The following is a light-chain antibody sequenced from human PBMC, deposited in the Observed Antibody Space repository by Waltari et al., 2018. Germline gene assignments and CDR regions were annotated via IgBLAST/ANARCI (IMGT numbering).Light chain of an antibody. CDR2: EAS. CDR3: MQTLRLPSFS. V-gene: IGKV2D-29*01. Sequence: VVSQAPLSMSVTPGQPASMSCHSSGSLLRSDGKTYLYWYLHKPGQPPRLLIYEASKRFSGVPDRFSGSGSGTDFTLRISRVEAEDVGVYYCMQTLRLPSFSFGGGTKVEIK. J-gene: IGKJ4*01. CDR1: GSLLRSDGKTY.